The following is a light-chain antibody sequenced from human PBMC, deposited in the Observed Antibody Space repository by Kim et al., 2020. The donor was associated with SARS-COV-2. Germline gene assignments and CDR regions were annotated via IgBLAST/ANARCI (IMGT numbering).Light chain of an antibody. CDR2: EDA. CDR3: QAWDDRTAAVV. V-gene: IGLV3-1*01. Sequence: PGPTASIPCSGDEMGNKYVAWYQKKPGQSPVLVIYEDAKRPSGIPERFSGSMSGTTATLTVSETQAVDEAEYYCQAWDDRTAAVVFGGGTKLTVL. CDR1: EMGNKY. J-gene: IGLJ2*01.